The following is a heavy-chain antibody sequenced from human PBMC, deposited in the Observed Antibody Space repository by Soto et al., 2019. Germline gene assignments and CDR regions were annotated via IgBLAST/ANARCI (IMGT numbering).Heavy chain of an antibody. J-gene: IGHJ3*01. CDR3: ARGDKGGFDL. CDR2: ITGSSSYT. D-gene: IGHD2-21*02. CDR1: GFTFSNVG. Sequence: PGGSLRLSCAASGFTFSNVGMNWVRQAPGKGLEWVASITGSSSYTYYAGSVKGRFTISRDNAKNTLYLQMNSLRAEDTAVYYCARGDKGGFDLWGQGTTVTVSS. V-gene: IGHV3-21*01.